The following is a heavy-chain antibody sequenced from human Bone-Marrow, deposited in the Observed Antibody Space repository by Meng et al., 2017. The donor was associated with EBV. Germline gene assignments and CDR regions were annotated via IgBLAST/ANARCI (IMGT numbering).Heavy chain of an antibody. V-gene: IGHV1-3*01. D-gene: IGHD6-19*01. Sequence: QVQLVQYGAGGEKPEASVKIACKCSGFTLTSYALHGVRQAPGRRLDWMGWINAGNGNTKFSQIFQGIVTMTRDTSASTVYMQLSSLRSEDTAMYYCARSTGWRTRFYGMDVWCQGTTVTVSS. CDR2: INAGNGNT. J-gene: IGHJ6*02. CDR3: ARSTGWRTRFYGMDV. CDR1: GFTLTSYA.